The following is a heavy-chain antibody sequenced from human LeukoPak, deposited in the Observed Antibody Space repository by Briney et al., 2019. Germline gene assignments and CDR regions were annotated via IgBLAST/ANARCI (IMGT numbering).Heavy chain of an antibody. CDR1: GYNFGIFG. Sequence: ASVKVSCKASGYNFGIFGMSWVRQAPGQGLEWMGWISADSGNTNYAQKLQGRVTMTTDTSTSTAYLELASLRSDDTAVYYCARVGVVVPAVWFDPWGQGTLVTVSS. D-gene: IGHD2-2*01. V-gene: IGHV1-18*01. CDR3: ARVGVVVPAVWFDP. CDR2: ISADSGNT. J-gene: IGHJ5*02.